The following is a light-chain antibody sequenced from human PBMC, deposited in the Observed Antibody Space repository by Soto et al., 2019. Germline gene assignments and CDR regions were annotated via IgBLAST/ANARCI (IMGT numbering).Light chain of an antibody. Sequence: QSVLTQPPSASGTPGQRVTISCSGGSSNIGSNTENWYQHLPGTAPKLLIYSNNQRPSGVPDRFSGSKSGTSASLAISGLQSQDEAGYYCAAWDDSLNGVVFGGGTKVTVL. J-gene: IGLJ2*01. CDR2: SNN. CDR3: AAWDDSLNGVV. CDR1: SSNIGSNT. V-gene: IGLV1-44*01.